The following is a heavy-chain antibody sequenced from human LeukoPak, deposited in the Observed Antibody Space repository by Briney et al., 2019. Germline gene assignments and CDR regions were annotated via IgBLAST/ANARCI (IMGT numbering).Heavy chain of an antibody. V-gene: IGHV4-39*01. Sequence: SETLSLTCTVSGGSISGSSYYWGWIRQPPGKGLEWIGSIYYSGSTYYNPSLKSRVTISVDTSKNQFSLKLSSVTAADTAMYYCARLSVGAADYWGQGTLVTVSS. CDR2: IYYSGST. J-gene: IGHJ4*02. CDR1: GGSISGSSYY. D-gene: IGHD1-26*01. CDR3: ARLSVGAADY.